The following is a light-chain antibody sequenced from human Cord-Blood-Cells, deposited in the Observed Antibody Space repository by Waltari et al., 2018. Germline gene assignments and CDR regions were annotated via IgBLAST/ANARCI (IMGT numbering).Light chain of an antibody. CDR1: QSVSSN. CDR2: GAS. Sequence: EITMTLSPANMSVSPGATATLSCRASQSVSSNLACYQQKPVQPPRRLIYGASTRATGSPARFIGSGSATEFTLTISSRQSEDFSVYYCQQYNNWPPLTFGGGTKVEIK. V-gene: IGKV3-15*01. CDR3: QQYNNWPPLT. J-gene: IGKJ4*01.